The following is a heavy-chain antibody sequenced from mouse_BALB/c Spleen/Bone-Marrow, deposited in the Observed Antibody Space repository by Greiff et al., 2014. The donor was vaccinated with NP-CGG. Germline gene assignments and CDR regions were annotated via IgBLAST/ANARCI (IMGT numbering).Heavy chain of an antibody. J-gene: IGHJ4*01. CDR3: ARDYDYAMDY. Sequence: EVNVVESGGGLVKPGGSLKLSCAASGFTFSDYYMYWVRQTPEKRLEWFATISDGGSYTYYPDSVKGRFTISRDNAKNNLYLQMSSLKSEDTAMYYCARDYDYAMDYRGQGTSVTVSS. CDR1: GFTFSDYY. V-gene: IGHV5-4*02. CDR2: ISDGGSYT. D-gene: IGHD2-12*01.